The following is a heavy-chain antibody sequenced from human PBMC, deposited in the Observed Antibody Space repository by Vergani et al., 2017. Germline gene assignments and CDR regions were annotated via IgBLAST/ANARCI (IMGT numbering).Heavy chain of an antibody. CDR2: IIPIFGTA. CDR3: ASNSPYCGGDCCLDC. V-gene: IGHV1-69*13. J-gene: IGHJ4*02. D-gene: IGHD2-21*02. CDR1: GGTFSSYA. Sequence: QVQLVQSGAEVKEPGASVKVSCKASGGTFSSYAISWVRQAPGQGLEWMGRIIPIFGTAHYAQKFQGRVTITADESTSTAYMELSSLRSEDTAVYYCASNSPYCGGDCCLDCWGQGRLVTVSS.